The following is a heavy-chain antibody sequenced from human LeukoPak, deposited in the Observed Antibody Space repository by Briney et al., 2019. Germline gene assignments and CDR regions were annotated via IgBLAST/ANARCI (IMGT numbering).Heavy chain of an antibody. Sequence: IPSETLSLTCTVSGGSISSYYWSWIRQPPGKGLEWIGYIYYSGTTNYNPSLKSRVTISVDTSRNQFSLQLSSVTAADTAVYYCGRYGRVGTIVHFDCWGRGTLVTVSS. V-gene: IGHV4-59*01. CDR1: GGSISSYY. D-gene: IGHD5-12*01. CDR2: IYYSGTT. J-gene: IGHJ2*01. CDR3: GRYGRVGTIVHFDC.